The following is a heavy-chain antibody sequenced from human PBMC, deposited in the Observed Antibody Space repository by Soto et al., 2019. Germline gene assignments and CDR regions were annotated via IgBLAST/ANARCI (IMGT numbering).Heavy chain of an antibody. J-gene: IGHJ6*02. CDR1: GFTFSKFD. Sequence: QVQLVESGGGVVQPGTSLRLSCVASGFTFSKFDMHWIRQTPDKRLQWVAFIAYDGINKYYTGSVKGRFTISRHKSKSTVSVQMNNLGLEDTATYFCARGDQYDILLRYYAMDVWGLGTTVTISS. CDR3: ARGDQYDILLRYYAMDV. D-gene: IGHD2-15*01. V-gene: IGHV3-30-3*01. CDR2: IAYDGINK.